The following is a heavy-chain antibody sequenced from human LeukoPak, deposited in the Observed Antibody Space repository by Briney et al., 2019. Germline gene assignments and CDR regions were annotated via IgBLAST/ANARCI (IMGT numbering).Heavy chain of an antibody. V-gene: IGHV1-8*01. Sequence: ASVEVSFRASGYTFTIYDINWVRQAPGQGLEGMGWMNPNSGNTGYAQKSQGRVTITRNTSISTAYMELSSLRSEDTAVYYCARGLYSNYLSYYYYYGMDVWGQGTTVTVSS. CDR2: MNPNSGNT. J-gene: IGHJ6*02. CDR3: ARGLYSNYLSYYYYYGMDV. D-gene: IGHD4-11*01. CDR1: GYTFTIYD.